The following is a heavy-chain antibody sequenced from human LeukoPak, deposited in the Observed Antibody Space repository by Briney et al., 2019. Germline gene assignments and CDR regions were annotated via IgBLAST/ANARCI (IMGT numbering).Heavy chain of an antibody. CDR1: GGSFSGYY. CDR2: INHSGST. Sequence: SETLSLTCAVYGGSFSGYYWSWIRQPPGKGLEWVGEINHSGSTNYNPSLKRRVTISVDTSKNQFSLKLSSVTAADTAVYYCARAGEDVVVPAATPTALFYFDYWGQGTLVTVSS. CDR3: ARAGEDVVVPAATPTALFYFDY. V-gene: IGHV4-34*01. J-gene: IGHJ4*02. D-gene: IGHD2-2*01.